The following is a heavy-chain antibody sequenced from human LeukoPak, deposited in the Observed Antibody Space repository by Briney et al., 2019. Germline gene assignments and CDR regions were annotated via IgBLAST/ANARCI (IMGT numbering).Heavy chain of an antibody. D-gene: IGHD3-3*01. Sequence: GGSLRLSCEASGFTFSIYEVNWVRQAPGKGLEWLSHISDSGSSVHYADSVKGRFTISRDNAKNSLYLQMNSLRAEDTAVYHCARAFGDFWSGYYPSYYNYYMDVWGKGTTVTVSS. J-gene: IGHJ6*03. CDR2: ISDSGSSV. CDR1: GFTFSIYE. CDR3: ARAFGDFWSGYYPSYYNYYMDV. V-gene: IGHV3-48*03.